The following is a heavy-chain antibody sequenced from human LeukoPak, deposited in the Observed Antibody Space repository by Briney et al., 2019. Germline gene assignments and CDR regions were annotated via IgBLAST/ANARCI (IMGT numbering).Heavy chain of an antibody. D-gene: IGHD3-22*01. CDR2: ISWTSGSI. V-gene: IGHV3-9*01. CDR3: AKDAYYDSSGVDY. CDR1: GFTFDDYA. Sequence: GGSLRLSCAASGFTFDDYAMHWVRQAPGKGLEWVSGISWTSGSIGYADSVKGRFTISRDNAKNSLYLQMNSLRAEDTALYYCAKDAYYDSSGVDYWGQGTLVTVSS. J-gene: IGHJ4*02.